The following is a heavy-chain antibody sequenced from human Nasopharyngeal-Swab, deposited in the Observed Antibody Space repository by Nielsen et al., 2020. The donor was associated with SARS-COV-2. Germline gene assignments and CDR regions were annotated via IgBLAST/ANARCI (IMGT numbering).Heavy chain of an antibody. D-gene: IGHD6-13*01. V-gene: IGHV4-59*01. Sequence: SETLSLTCTVSGGSISSYYWSWIRQPPGEGLEWIGYIYYSGSTNYNPSLKSRVTISVDTSKNQFSLKLSSVTAADTAVYYCARTGYSSSWYNRYYYYYMDVWGKGTTVTVSS. CDR1: GGSISSYY. CDR3: ARTGYSSSWYNRYYYYYMDV. J-gene: IGHJ6*03. CDR2: IYYSGST.